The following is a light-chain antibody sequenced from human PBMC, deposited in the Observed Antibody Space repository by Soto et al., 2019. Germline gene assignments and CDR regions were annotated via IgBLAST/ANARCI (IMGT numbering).Light chain of an antibody. CDR2: GAS. J-gene: IGKJ4*01. V-gene: IGKV1-17*03. Sequence: DIQMTQSPSAVSASVGERVTITCRASQGISYYLAWYQQRPGRVPKRLIYGASTLESGVPSRFSGSGSGTEFTLTISSLQPEDFGTYYCLQHNTYPLTFGGGTKVE. CDR3: LQHNTYPLT. CDR1: QGISYY.